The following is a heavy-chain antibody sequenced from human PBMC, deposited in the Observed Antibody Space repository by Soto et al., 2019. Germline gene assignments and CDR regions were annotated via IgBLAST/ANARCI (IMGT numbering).Heavy chain of an antibody. V-gene: IGHV3-23*01. Sequence: PGGSLRLSCKASGFMFNNSAMTWFRKAPGKGLQWVASVSDNGGSRGGTYYADSVKGRFTISRDNSKNTLYLQLDSLTGADTAVYYCARAKAVVIAALDIWGQGTMVTVSS. J-gene: IGHJ3*02. CDR1: GFMFNNSA. CDR2: VSDNGGSRGGT. D-gene: IGHD2-21*01. CDR3: ARAKAVVIAALDI.